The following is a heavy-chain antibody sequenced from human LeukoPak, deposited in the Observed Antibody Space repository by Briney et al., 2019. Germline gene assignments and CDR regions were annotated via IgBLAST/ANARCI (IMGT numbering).Heavy chain of an antibody. J-gene: IGHJ4*02. CDR1: GGSISSYY. V-gene: IGHV4-59*08. D-gene: IGHD1-14*01. Sequence: SETLSLTCTDSGGSISSYYWSWIREPPGKGLEWIGYIYYSGSTNYNPSLKSRVTISVDTSKNQFSLKLSSVTAADTAVYYCARRNSAKEYYFDYWGQGTLVTVSS. CDR3: ARRNSAKEYYFDY. CDR2: IYYSGST.